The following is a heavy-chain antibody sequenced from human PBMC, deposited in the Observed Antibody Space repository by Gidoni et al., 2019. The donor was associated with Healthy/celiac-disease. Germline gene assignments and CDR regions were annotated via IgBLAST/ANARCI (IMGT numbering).Heavy chain of an antibody. D-gene: IGHD3-22*01. Sequence: EVQLVESGGGLVQPGGSLTLSCAASGFPFSGSAIPWVRTASGKGRAWGGRIRSKANSYATAYAASVKGRFTISRDDSKNTAYLQMNSLKTEDTAVYYCTRHFRFYDSSGYYSPNYYGMDVWGQGTTVTVSS. V-gene: IGHV3-73*02. J-gene: IGHJ6*02. CDR2: IRSKANSYAT. CDR1: GFPFSGSA. CDR3: TRHFRFYDSSGYYSPNYYGMDV.